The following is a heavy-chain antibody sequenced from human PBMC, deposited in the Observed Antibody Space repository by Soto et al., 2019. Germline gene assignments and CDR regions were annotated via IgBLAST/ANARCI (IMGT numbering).Heavy chain of an antibody. V-gene: IGHV4-30-4*01. Sequence: SETLSLTCTVSGGSISSGDCYWSWIRQPPVKGLEWIGYIYYSGSTYYNPSLKSRVTISVDTSKNQFSLKLSSVTAADTAVYYCARASTGTTTAGALDIWGQGTMDTVSS. CDR1: GGSISSGDCY. J-gene: IGHJ3*02. CDR3: ARASTGTTTAGALDI. D-gene: IGHD1-7*01. CDR2: IYYSGST.